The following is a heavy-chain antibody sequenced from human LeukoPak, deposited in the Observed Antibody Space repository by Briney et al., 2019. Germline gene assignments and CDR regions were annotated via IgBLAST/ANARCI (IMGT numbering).Heavy chain of an antibody. J-gene: IGHJ1*01. CDR2: IYYSGST. V-gene: IGHV4-39*01. CDR1: GGSISSSSHY. Sequence: SETLSLTCTVSGGSISSSSHYWGWIRQPPGKGLEWIGSIYYSGSTYYNPFLKSRVTISVDTSKNQFSLKPSSVTAADTAVYYRPRPPAMFGDVTAEFEDWSQVTLVTNSS. CDR3: PRPPAMFGDVTAEFED. D-gene: IGHD3-10*02.